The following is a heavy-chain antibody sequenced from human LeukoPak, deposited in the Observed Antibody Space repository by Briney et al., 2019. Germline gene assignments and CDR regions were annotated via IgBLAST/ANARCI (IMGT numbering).Heavy chain of an antibody. D-gene: IGHD1-26*01. CDR3: AREATVVGATII. V-gene: IGHV4-4*07. CDR2: ISTSGTT. Sequence: SETLSLTCTVSGDSVTTYYWSWIRQSAGKGLEWIGHISTSGTTTYNPSLKSRVTMSVDTSKNQFSLKLTSVTAADTAVYYCAREATVVGATIIWGQGTLVTVSS. J-gene: IGHJ4*02. CDR1: GDSVTTYY.